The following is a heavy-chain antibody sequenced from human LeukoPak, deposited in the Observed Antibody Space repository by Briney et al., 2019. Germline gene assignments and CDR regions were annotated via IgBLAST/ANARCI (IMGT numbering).Heavy chain of an antibody. Sequence: GGSLRLSCAASGFTFSSYGMHWVRQAPGKGLEWVAVISYDGSNKYYADSVKGRFTISRDNSKNTLYLQMNSLRAEDTAVYYCAKALGDAFDIWGQGTMVTVSS. V-gene: IGHV3-30*18. CDR1: GFTFSSYG. CDR2: ISYDGSNK. CDR3: AKALGDAFDI. J-gene: IGHJ3*02.